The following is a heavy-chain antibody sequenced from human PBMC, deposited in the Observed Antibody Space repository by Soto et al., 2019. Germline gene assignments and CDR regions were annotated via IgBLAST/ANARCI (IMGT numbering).Heavy chain of an antibody. V-gene: IGHV1-69*01. CDR2: IIPIFGTA. J-gene: IGHJ6*02. CDR3: AGNSYGSVPYYYYCMDV. CDR1: GGTFSSYA. Sequence: QVQLVQSGAEVKKPGSSVKVSCKASGGTFSSYAISWVRQAPGQGLEWMGGIIPIFGTANYAQKFQGRVTITADESTSTDYMELSSLRSEATAVYYCAGNSYGSVPYYYYCMDVWGQGTTVTVSS. D-gene: IGHD3-10*01.